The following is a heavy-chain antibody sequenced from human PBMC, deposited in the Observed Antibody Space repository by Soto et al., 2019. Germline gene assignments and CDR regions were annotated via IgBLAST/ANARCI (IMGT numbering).Heavy chain of an antibody. CDR2: VYHSGST. D-gene: IGHD1-1*01. CDR3: ARTSTRGTRFDY. CDR1: GGSISTSNW. V-gene: IGHV4-4*02. Sequence: SETLSLTCAVSGGSISTSNWWSWVRQPPGKGLEWIGEVYHSGSTNYNPSFKSRVAMSVDKSKNQFSLKLNSVTAADTALYYCARTSTRGTRFDYWGQGSLVTVSS. J-gene: IGHJ4*02.